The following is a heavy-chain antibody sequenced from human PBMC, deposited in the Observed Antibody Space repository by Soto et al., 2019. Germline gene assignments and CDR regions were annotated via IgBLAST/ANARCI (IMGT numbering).Heavy chain of an antibody. D-gene: IGHD5-12*01. J-gene: IGHJ5*02. Sequence: EVQLLESGGGLVQPGGSLRLSCAASGFTFSSYAMSWVRQAPGKGLEWVSAISGSGGSTNYADSVKGRFTTSRDNSKNTLYLQMNSLRAKDTAVYYCAKLKIVATSSWFDPWGQGTLVTVSS. CDR3: AKLKIVATSSWFDP. CDR2: ISGSGGST. CDR1: GFTFSSYA. V-gene: IGHV3-23*01.